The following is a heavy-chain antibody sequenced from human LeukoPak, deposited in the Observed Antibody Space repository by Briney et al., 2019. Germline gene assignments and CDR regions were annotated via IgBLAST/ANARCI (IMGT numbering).Heavy chain of an antibody. Sequence: GGSLRLSCAASGFTFSSYAMRWVRQAPGKGLEWVSAISGSGDSTYYTDSVKGRFTISRDNSKNTLYLQMNSLRAEDTAVYYCANAYYYDSSGYEGDYWGQGTLVTVSS. CDR3: ANAYYYDSSGYEGDY. J-gene: IGHJ4*02. CDR1: GFTFSSYA. V-gene: IGHV3-23*01. CDR2: ISGSGDST. D-gene: IGHD3-22*01.